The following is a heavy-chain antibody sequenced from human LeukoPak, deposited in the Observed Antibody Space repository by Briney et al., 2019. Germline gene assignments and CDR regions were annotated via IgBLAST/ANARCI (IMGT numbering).Heavy chain of an antibody. V-gene: IGHV3-15*01. CDR3: TSQNWDY. D-gene: IGHD1-1*01. J-gene: IGHJ4*02. CDR2: IKSKTDGGTT. Sequence: GGPLRFSCEAPGFTFGNAWLSWVRQAPGKGREWVGRIKSKTDGGTTDYAAPVKGRFTISRDDSKNTLYLQMSSLKTEDTAVYYCTSQNWDYWGQGTLVTVSS. CDR1: GFTFGNAW.